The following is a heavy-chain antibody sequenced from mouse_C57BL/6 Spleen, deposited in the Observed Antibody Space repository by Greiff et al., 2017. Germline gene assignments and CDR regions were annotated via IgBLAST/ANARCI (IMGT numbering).Heavy chain of an antibody. Sequence: EVKLMESGGGLVQPGGSLSLSCAASGFTFTDYYMSWVRQPPGKALEWLGFIRNKANGYTTEYSASVKGRFTISRDNSQSILYLQMNALRAEDSATYYCARSPYDYDGGCAMDYWGQGTSVTVSS. CDR3: ARSPYDYDGGCAMDY. D-gene: IGHD2-4*01. CDR1: GFTFTDYY. CDR2: IRNKANGYTT. J-gene: IGHJ4*01. V-gene: IGHV7-3*01.